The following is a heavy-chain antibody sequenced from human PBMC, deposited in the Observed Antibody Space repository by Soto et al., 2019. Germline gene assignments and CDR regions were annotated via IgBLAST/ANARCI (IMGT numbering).Heavy chain of an antibody. CDR2: ISSSSSTI. CDR3: ASWRNVGKDYDLFAP. Sequence: GGSLRLSCAASGFTFSSYSMNWVRQAPGKGLEWVSYISSSSSTIYYADSVKGRFTISRDNAKNSLYLQMNSLRAEDTAVYYCASWRNVGKDYDLFAPWGQGTLVTVSS. J-gene: IGHJ5*01. D-gene: IGHD4-17*01. V-gene: IGHV3-48*01. CDR1: GFTFSSYS.